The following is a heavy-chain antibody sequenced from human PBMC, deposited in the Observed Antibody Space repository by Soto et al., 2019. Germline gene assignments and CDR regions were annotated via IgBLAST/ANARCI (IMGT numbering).Heavy chain of an antibody. CDR3: ARMPVRGASGRNYWYFFDY. CDR2: VGYSGNT. D-gene: IGHD3-10*01. V-gene: IGHV4-59*08. J-gene: IGHJ4*02. Sequence: SETLSLTCTVSGGSISSDYWSWIRQPPGKGPEWIAYVGYSGNTYYNSSLRSRVTISLDRSNNQFSLSLNSVTAADTAVYYCARMPVRGASGRNYWYFFDYWGQGILVTVSS. CDR1: GGSISSDY.